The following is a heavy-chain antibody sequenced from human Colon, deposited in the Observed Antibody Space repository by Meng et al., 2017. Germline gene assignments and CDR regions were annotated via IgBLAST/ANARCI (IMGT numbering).Heavy chain of an antibody. Sequence: GGSLRLSCAASGFTFSSYAMSWVRQAPGKGLEWVANINQDGSERTYVDSVKGRFAISRDDAKNSLYLQMNGLRVEDTAVYYCATGLPSAMRSALAYWGQGTLVTVSS. CDR3: ATGLPSAMRSALAY. CDR1: GFTFSSYA. J-gene: IGHJ4*02. V-gene: IGHV3-7*01. D-gene: IGHD2-2*01. CDR2: INQDGSER.